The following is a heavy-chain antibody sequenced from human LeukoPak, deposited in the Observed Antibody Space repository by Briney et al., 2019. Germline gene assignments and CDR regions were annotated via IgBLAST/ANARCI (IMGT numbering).Heavy chain of an antibody. CDR3: ARETTYYYDSSGLYYFDY. Sequence: KPGGSLRLSCAASGFTFSDYYMSWIRQAPGKGLEWVSYISSSGSTIYYADSVKGRFTISRDNAKNSLYLQMNSLRAEDTAVYYCARETTYYYDSSGLYYFDYWGQGTLVTVSS. D-gene: IGHD3-22*01. V-gene: IGHV3-11*01. CDR2: ISSSGSTI. CDR1: GFTFSDYY. J-gene: IGHJ4*02.